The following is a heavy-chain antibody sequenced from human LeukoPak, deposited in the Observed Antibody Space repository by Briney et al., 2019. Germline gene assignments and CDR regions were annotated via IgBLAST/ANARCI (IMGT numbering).Heavy chain of an antibody. Sequence: SETLSPTCTVSGGSISSYYWSWIRQPPGKGLEWIGYIYYSGSTNYNPSLKSRVTISVDTSKNQFSLKLSSVTAADTAVYYCARDMGDGYGIFDYWGQGTLVTVSS. V-gene: IGHV4-59*01. CDR3: ARDMGDGYGIFDY. CDR1: GGSISSYY. D-gene: IGHD5-24*01. CDR2: IYYSGST. J-gene: IGHJ4*02.